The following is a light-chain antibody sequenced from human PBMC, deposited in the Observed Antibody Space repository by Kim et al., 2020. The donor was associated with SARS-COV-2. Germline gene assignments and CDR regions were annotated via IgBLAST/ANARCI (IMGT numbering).Light chain of an antibody. J-gene: IGKJ2*01. Sequence: SVAPGERATPSSGASQIISVSLAWYQQKPGRAPRLLISGASTRATGIPARFSGSGSGTEFTLSISSLQSEDFAVYYCQQYNYWPYTAGQGTKLEI. CDR3: QQYNYWPYT. CDR1: QIISVS. CDR2: GAS. V-gene: IGKV3-15*01.